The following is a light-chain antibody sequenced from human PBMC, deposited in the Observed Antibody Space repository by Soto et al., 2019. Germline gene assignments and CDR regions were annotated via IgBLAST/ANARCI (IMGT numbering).Light chain of an antibody. V-gene: IGKV3-15*01. CDR3: QQYSSWPRT. J-gene: IGKJ1*01. Sequence: EIMMTQSPDTLSVSPGERATLSCRASQSVSGNLAWYQQNPGQAPRLLIYGASARATGIPARFSGSGSGTEFTLTISSLQSEDFAVYYCQQYSSWPRTVGQGTKVEIK. CDR2: GAS. CDR1: QSVSGN.